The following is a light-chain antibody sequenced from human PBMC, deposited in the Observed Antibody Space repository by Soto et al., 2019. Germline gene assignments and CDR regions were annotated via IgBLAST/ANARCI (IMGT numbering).Light chain of an antibody. Sequence: IEMTQSPSSLSASVGDRVTISCRASQGIGNALGWYQQKPGKAPKLLIYDASNLETGVPSRFSGSGSGTDFTFTISSLQPEDIATYYCQQYDNLPLTFGGGTKVDIK. CDR2: DAS. J-gene: IGKJ4*01. CDR1: QGIGNA. CDR3: QQYDNLPLT. V-gene: IGKV1-33*01.